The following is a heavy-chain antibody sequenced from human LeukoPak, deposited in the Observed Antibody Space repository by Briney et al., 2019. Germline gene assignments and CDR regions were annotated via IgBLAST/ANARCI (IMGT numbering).Heavy chain of an antibody. CDR1: GDSITGYY. V-gene: IGHV4-39*07. CDR3: AGGYYYDSSGYYPLGY. CDR2: IYYTGNT. Sequence: SETLSLTCSVSGDSITGYYWGWIRQPPGKGLEWIGNIYYTGNTYYNSSLKSRVTISLDTSKNQFSLKVISMTAADTAAYYCAGGYYYDSSGYYPLGYWGQGTLVTVSS. D-gene: IGHD3-22*01. J-gene: IGHJ4*02.